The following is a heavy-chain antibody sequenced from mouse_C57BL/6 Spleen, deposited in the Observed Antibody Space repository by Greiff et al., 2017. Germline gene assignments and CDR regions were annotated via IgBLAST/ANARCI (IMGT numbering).Heavy chain of an antibody. CDR3: ARGDSNDVGAMDY. J-gene: IGHJ4*01. Sequence: QVQLQQPGAELVRPGSSVKLSCKASGYTFTSYWMDWVKQRPGQGLEWIGNIYPSDSETHYNQKFKDKATLTVDKSSSTAYMQLSSLTSEDSAVYYCARGDSNDVGAMDYWGQGTSVTVSS. CDR2: IYPSDSET. V-gene: IGHV1-61*01. D-gene: IGHD2-12*01. CDR1: GYTFTSYW.